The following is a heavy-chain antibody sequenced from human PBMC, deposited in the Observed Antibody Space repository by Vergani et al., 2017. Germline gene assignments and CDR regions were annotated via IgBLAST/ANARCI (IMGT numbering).Heavy chain of an antibody. D-gene: IGHD2-15*01. J-gene: IGHJ5*02. CDR2: MNPNSGNT. Sequence: QVQLVQSGAEVKKPGASVKVSCKASGYTFTSYDINWVRQATGQGLEWMGWMNPNSGNTGYAQKFQGRVNLTRNTSISTAYMELSSLRSEDTAVYYCARGSRGYWSGGSGKSWFDPWGQGTLVTVSS. CDR1: GYTFTSYD. V-gene: IGHV1-8*01. CDR3: ARGSRGYWSGGSGKSWFDP.